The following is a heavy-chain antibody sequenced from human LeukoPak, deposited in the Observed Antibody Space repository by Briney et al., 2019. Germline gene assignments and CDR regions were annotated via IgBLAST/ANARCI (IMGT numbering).Heavy chain of an antibody. D-gene: IGHD3-3*01. CDR1: GYTFTSYG. CDR2: ISAYNGNT. J-gene: IGHJ6*02. Sequence: GASVKVSCKASGYTFTSYGLSWVRQAPGQGLEWMGWISAYNGNTNYAQKLQGRVTMTTDTSTSTAYMELRSLRSDDTAVYYCARALITIFGVVITGYYGMDVWGQGTTVTVSS. V-gene: IGHV1-18*01. CDR3: ARALITIFGVVITGYYGMDV.